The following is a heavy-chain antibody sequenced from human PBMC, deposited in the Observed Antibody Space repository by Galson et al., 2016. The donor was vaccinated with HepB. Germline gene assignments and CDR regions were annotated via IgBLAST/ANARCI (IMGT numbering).Heavy chain of an antibody. Sequence: TLSLTCTVSGGSISSANYYWNWLRQPAGEGLQWIGRVSSGGSPKYNPSLETRVTVSINTSENQFSLRLTSVTAADTAVYYCARGLTPYYFDSWGLGTLLTVSS. CDR2: VSSGGSP. J-gene: IGHJ4*02. CDR1: GGSISSANYY. V-gene: IGHV4-61*02. CDR3: ARGLTPYYFDS.